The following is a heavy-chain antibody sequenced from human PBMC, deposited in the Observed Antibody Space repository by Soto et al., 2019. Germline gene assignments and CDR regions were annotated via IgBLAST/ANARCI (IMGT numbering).Heavy chain of an antibody. V-gene: IGHV1-8*01. CDR2: MNPNSGNT. Sequence: QVQLVQSGAEVKKPGASVKVSCKASGYTFTSYDINWVRQATGQGLEWMGWMNPNSGNTGYAQKFQGRVTMTRNTAISAAYMEISSLRSESTAVYYCARGGGAACIWGWPYYFDYWGKATLVTVST. D-gene: IGHD3-16*01. J-gene: IGHJ4*02. CDR3: ARGGGAACIWGWPYYFDY. CDR1: GYTFTSYD.